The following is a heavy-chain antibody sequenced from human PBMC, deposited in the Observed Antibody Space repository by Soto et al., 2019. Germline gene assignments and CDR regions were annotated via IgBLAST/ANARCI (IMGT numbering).Heavy chain of an antibody. V-gene: IGHV1-18*01. CDR2: ISAYNGNT. J-gene: IGHJ4*02. CDR1: GYTFTSYG. D-gene: IGHD3-10*01. CDR3: ARVKGGRRGEDEVWFGELNIVSWFDY. Sequence: QVQLVQSGAEVKKPGASVKVSCKASGYTFTSYGISWVRQAPGQGLEWMGWISAYNGNTNYAQKLQGRVTMTTDTSTSTAYMELRSLRSDDTAVYYCARVKGGRRGEDEVWFGELNIVSWFDYWGQGTLVTVSS.